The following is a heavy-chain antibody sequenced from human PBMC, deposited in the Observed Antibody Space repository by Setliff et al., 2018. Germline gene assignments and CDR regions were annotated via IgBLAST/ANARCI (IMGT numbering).Heavy chain of an antibody. D-gene: IGHD3-22*01. CDR2: IYTSGST. Sequence: SETLSLTCTVSGGSISSGSYYWSWIRQPAGKGLEWIGHIYTSGSTNYNPSLKSRVTISVDTSKNQFSLKLSSVTAADTAVYYCARGAGWCCDSSGYYYDYWGQGTLVTV. CDR1: GGSISSGSYY. V-gene: IGHV4-61*09. J-gene: IGHJ4*02. CDR3: ARGAGWCCDSSGYYYDY.